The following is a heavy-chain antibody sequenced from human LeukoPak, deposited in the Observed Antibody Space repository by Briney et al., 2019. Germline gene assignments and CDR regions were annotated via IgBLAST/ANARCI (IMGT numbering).Heavy chain of an antibody. D-gene: IGHD6-13*01. Sequence: PGGSLSLSCAASGFTFDDYAMHWVRQAPGKGLEWVSGISWNSGSIGYADSVKGRFTISRDNAKNSLYLQMNSLRAEDMALYYCAKGGLYSSSWYEDWFDPWGQGTLVTVSS. CDR2: ISWNSGSI. CDR1: GFTFDDYA. V-gene: IGHV3-9*03. J-gene: IGHJ5*02. CDR3: AKGGLYSSSWYEDWFDP.